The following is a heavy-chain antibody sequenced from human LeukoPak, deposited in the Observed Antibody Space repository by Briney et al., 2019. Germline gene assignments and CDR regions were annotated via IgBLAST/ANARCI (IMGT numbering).Heavy chain of an antibody. D-gene: IGHD3-22*01. V-gene: IGHV3-30*04. J-gene: IGHJ4*02. CDR3: ARGTYYYDSSGYYSGGLGY. Sequence: GRSLRLSCAASGFTFSNYAMHWVRQAPGKGLECVAVISNDGSDKYYADSVKGRFTISRDNSENTPYLQMNSLRTEDTAVYYCARGTYYYDSSGYYSGGLGYWGQGTLVTVSS. CDR1: GFTFSNYA. CDR2: ISNDGSDK.